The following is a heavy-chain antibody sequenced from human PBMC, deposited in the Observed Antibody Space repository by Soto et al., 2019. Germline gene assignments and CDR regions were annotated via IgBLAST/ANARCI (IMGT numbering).Heavy chain of an antibody. D-gene: IGHD6-6*01. CDR2: IIPLFSTI. V-gene: IGHV1-69*06. CDR3: AIEGKLSSSYGDFEY. Sequence: HVELVQSGAEVKKPGSSVRVSCKASGGAFNNYGFTWVRQASGQRLEWMGQIIPLFSTIHYAQKFQGRFSITADRSTSTLHLELSSLTSEETAVYYCAIEGKLSSSYGDFEYRGQGTLVIVSS. CDR1: GGAFNNYG. J-gene: IGHJ4*02.